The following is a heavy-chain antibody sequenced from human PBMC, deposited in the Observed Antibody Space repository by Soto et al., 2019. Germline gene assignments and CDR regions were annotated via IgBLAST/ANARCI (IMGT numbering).Heavy chain of an antibody. V-gene: IGHV4-30-4*01. Sequence: QVQLKESGPGLVKPSQILSLTCTVSGGSTSSDNYWSWIRQPPGKGLEWIGHIYYSGNTDYNPSLKSRLAISIDTSKNQFSLKLSSVTAADTAVYFCAREGGESSDGLYYFDSWGQGSLVTVSS. CDR3: AREGGESSDGLYYFDS. J-gene: IGHJ4*02. D-gene: IGHD3-16*01. CDR1: GGSTSSDNY. CDR2: IYYSGNT.